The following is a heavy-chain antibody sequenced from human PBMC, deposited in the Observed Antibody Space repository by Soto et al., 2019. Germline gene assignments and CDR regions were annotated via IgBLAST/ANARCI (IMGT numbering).Heavy chain of an antibody. V-gene: IGHV1-69*04. Sequence: ASVKVSCKASGGTFSSYTISWVRQAPGQGLEWMGRIIPILGIANYAQKFQGRVTITADKSTSTAYMELSSLRSEDTAVYYCARDPRDLLRPWFDPWGQGTLVTVSS. CDR3: ARDPRDLLRPWFDP. CDR1: GGTFSSYT. CDR2: IIPILGIA. D-gene: IGHD1-26*01. J-gene: IGHJ5*02.